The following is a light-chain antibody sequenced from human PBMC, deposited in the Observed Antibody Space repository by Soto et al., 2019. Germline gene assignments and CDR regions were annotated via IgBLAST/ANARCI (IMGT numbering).Light chain of an antibody. CDR3: QQYNNYPLS. CDR2: HAS. Sequence: DIQMTQSPSTLSASLGDRVNITCRASQRINSWLAWYQVKPGKAPKLLIYHASRLSSGVPSRFSGSASGTDFTLTISGLQTDDFATYYCQQYNNYPLSFGVGTKV. CDR1: QRINSW. J-gene: IGKJ4*01. V-gene: IGKV1-5*03.